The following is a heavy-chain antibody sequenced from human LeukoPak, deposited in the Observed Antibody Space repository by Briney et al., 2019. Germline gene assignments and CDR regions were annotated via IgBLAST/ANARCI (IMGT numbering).Heavy chain of an antibody. J-gene: IGHJ4*02. CDR2: IYYSGST. CDR3: ARVSHQGTWFGY. V-gene: IGHV4-61*05. D-gene: IGHD3-10*01. CDR1: GGSISGSSYY. Sequence: KPSETLSLTCTVSGGSISGSSYYWGWIRQPPGKGLEWIGYIYYSGSTNYNPSLKSRVTISVDTSKNQFSLKLSSVTAADTAVYYCARVSHQGTWFGYWGQGTLVTVSS.